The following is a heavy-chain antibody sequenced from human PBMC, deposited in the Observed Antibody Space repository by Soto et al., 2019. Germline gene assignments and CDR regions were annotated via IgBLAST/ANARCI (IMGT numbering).Heavy chain of an antibody. CDR1: GYTFTSYD. D-gene: IGHD3-10*01. CDR3: ARGINYYDSGDDAFDI. Sequence: QVQLVQSGAEVKKPGASVKVSCKASGYTFTSYDIKWVRQATGQGLEWMGWRNPNSGNTGYAQKFKGRVTMTRNTSISTAYMELSSLRSEDTAVYYCARGINYYDSGDDAFDIWGQGTMVTVSS. J-gene: IGHJ3*02. V-gene: IGHV1-8*01. CDR2: RNPNSGNT.